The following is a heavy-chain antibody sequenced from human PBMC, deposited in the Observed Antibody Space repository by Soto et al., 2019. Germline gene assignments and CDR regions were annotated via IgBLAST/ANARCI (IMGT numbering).Heavy chain of an antibody. V-gene: IGHV4-30-4*08. CDR1: GFSLNTRRVG. J-gene: IGHJ4*02. D-gene: IGHD5-12*01. CDR2: IYYSGST. CDR3: AREEWRRYWIGY. Sequence: SGPTLVNPTQTLTLTCTFSGFSLNTRRVGVGWIRQPPGKGLEWIGYIYYSGSTYYNPSLKSRVTISVDTSKNQFSLKLSSVTAADTAVYYCAREEWRRYWIGYWGQGTLVTVSS.